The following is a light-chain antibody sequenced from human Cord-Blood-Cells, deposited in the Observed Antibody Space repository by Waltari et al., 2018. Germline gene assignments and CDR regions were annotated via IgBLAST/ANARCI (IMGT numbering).Light chain of an antibody. J-gene: IGLJ1*01. V-gene: IGLV2-14*01. CDR2: EVS. CDR3: SSYTSSSTLYV. Sequence: QSALTQPASVSGSPGQSITLPCTGTSSDVGGSTYVSWYQQHPGKAPKLMIYEVSNRPSGVSNRFSGSKSGNTASLTISGLQAEDEADYYCSSYTSSSTLYVFGTGTKVTVL. CDR1: SSDVGGSTY.